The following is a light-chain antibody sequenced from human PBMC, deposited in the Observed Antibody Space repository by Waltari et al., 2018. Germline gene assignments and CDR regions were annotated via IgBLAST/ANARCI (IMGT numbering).Light chain of an antibody. J-gene: IGKJ1*01. CDR1: QSLLHSAGRTR. Sequence: IVMTLSPLSLSVTPGQPASMSCKSSQSLLHSAGRTRLFWYLQKSGRSPRLLISEVYDRFSGVSDRFSGSGSGTDFTLNISRLEPEDVGIYFCMQNIQLPTFGQGTKVQI. CDR3: MQNIQLPT. V-gene: IGKV2D-29*02. CDR2: EVY.